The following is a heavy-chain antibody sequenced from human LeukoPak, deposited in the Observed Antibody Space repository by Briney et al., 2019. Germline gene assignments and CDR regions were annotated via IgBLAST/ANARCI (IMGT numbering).Heavy chain of an antibody. J-gene: IGHJ2*01. D-gene: IGHD2-8*02. Sequence: KPSETLSLTCTVSGGSISSYYWSWIRQPAGKGLEWLGRIYTSGSTNYNPSLKSRVTISVDKSKNQFSLKLSSVTAADTAVYYCATGGSGYWYFDLWGRGTLVTVSS. CDR3: ATGGSGYWYFDL. V-gene: IGHV4-4*07. CDR1: GGSISSYY. CDR2: IYTSGST.